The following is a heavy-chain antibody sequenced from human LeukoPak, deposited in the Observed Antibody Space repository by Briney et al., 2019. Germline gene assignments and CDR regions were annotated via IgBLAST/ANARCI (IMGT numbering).Heavy chain of an antibody. Sequence: SETLSLTCTVSGGSLSSYYWSWIRQPAGKGLEWIGRIYTSGSTNYNPSLKSRVTMSVDTSKNQFSLKLSSVTAADTAVYYCARESRPWYGGYIDYWGQGTLVTVSS. CDR1: GGSLSSYY. CDR3: ARESRPWYGGYIDY. CDR2: IYTSGST. D-gene: IGHD3-22*01. V-gene: IGHV4-4*07. J-gene: IGHJ4*02.